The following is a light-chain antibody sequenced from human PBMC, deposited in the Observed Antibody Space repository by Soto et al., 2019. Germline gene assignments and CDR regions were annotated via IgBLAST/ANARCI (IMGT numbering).Light chain of an antibody. Sequence: DLHMTLSFYTPPASGGDSVTITCGATESHSGGLPWYQQRPGKGPKLLIYKMSRLGRGVPSRFSGSGSGTEFTLTISTLLPDDFATYYCQQYDTYPLTFGGGTRVEF. V-gene: IGKV1-5*03. J-gene: IGKJ4*01. CDR2: KMS. CDR3: QQYDTYPLT. CDR1: ESHSGG.